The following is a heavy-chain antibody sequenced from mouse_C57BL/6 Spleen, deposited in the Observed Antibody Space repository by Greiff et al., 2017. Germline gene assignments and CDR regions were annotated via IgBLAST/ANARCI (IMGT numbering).Heavy chain of an antibody. CDR3: ARTRSTMVTTGAMDY. D-gene: IGHD2-2*01. J-gene: IGHJ4*01. V-gene: IGHV1-82*01. CDR1: GYAFSSSW. CDR2: IYPGDGDT. Sequence: VQLVESGPELVKPGASVKISCKASGYAFSSSWMNWVKQRPGKGLEWIGRIYPGDGDTNYNGKFKGKATLTADKSSSTAYMQLSSLTSEDSAVYFCARTRSTMVTTGAMDYWGQGTSVTVSS.